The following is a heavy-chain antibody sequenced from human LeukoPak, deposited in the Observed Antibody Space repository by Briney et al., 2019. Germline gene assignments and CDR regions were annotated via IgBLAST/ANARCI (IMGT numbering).Heavy chain of an antibody. CDR3: ARGGLDHFDSSGYFAS. Sequence: SQTLSLTCGLSGDSVSSNSAAWNWIRQSPSRGLEWLGRTYYRSKWYNDYAVSVKSRMTINPDTSKNQFSLQLSSVTPEDTAVYYCARGGLDHFDSSGYFASWGQGTLVTVSS. V-gene: IGHV6-1*01. J-gene: IGHJ5*01. D-gene: IGHD3-22*01. CDR2: TYYRSKWYN. CDR1: GDSVSSNSAA.